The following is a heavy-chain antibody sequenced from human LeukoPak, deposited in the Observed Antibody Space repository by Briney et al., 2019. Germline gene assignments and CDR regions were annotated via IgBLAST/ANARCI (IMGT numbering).Heavy chain of an antibody. CDR2: ISSDASIT. D-gene: IGHD3-10*01. J-gene: IGHJ4*02. V-gene: IGHV3-30*01. CDR1: GFSFGTYA. CDR3: ARDPIGGRPDYLDY. Sequence: GGSLRLSCTASGFSFGTYAMHWVRQAPGKRFEWVAVISSDASITIYPDSMRGRFTISRDNSKNTLYLDMNNLRGEDTALYFCARDPIGGRPDYLDYWGQGTLVTVSS.